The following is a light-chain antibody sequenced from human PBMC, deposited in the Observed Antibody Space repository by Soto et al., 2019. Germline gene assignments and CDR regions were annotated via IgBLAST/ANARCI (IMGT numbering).Light chain of an antibody. CDR2: DAS. J-gene: IGKJ1*01. Sequence: EIVLTQSPATLSWCPLERFTLSCRASQSVSSYLAWYQQKPGQAPRLLIYDASNRATGIPARFSGSGSGTDFTLTISSLEPEDFAVYYCQQRSNWPPWTFGQGTKVDIK. CDR1: QSVSSY. CDR3: QQRSNWPPWT. V-gene: IGKV3-11*01.